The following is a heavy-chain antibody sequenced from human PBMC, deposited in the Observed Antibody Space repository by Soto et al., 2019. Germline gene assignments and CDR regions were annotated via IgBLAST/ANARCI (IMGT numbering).Heavy chain of an antibody. Sequence: GGSLRLSCAASRFTFSEYSMSWVRQAPGKGLEWVSYISRSSTTIYYADSVKGRFTISRDNAKNSLYLQMNSLRDEDTAVYYCARDGYVYLSSGSYNYFDYWSQGALVTVSS. CDR2: ISRSSTTI. V-gene: IGHV3-48*02. CDR1: RFTFSEYS. CDR3: ARDGYVYLSSGSYNYFDY. D-gene: IGHD3-22*01. J-gene: IGHJ4*02.